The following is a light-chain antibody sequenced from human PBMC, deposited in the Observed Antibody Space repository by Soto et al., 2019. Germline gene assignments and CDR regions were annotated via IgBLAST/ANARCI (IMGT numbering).Light chain of an antibody. Sequence: IQLVQSPADMYGSVEGRVRITWRASQTISGWLAWYQQKPGKAPKLLIYKASTLKSGVPSRFSGSGSGTDVTLTISSLQPDDVATYYCQHYNSSSEAFGQGTKVEIK. CDR2: KAS. CDR3: QHYNSSSEA. V-gene: IGKV1-5*03. J-gene: IGKJ1*01. CDR1: QTISGW.